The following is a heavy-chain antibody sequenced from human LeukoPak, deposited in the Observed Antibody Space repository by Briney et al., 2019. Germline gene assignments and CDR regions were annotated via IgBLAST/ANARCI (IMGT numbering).Heavy chain of an antibody. J-gene: IGHJ6*04. CDR3: ARDPGYESWSPFWGGMDV. V-gene: IGHV3-74*01. Sequence: GGSLRLSCAASGFTFSSSWMHWVRQAPGKGLVWVSRITRDGSSTTYADSVKGRFTTSRDNAKNTLYLQMDSLRDDDTAVHYCARDPGYESWSPFWGGMDVWGNGTTVTVSS. D-gene: IGHD3-16*01. CDR2: ITRDGSST. CDR1: GFTFSSSW.